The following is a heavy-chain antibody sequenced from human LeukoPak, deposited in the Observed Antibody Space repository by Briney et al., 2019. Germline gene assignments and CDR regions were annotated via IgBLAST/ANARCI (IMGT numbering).Heavy chain of an antibody. D-gene: IGHD2-2*01. CDR1: GFSFSSYA. CDR2: VGSSGNT. CDR3: AKGEYQPKYYFDC. J-gene: IGHJ4*02. Sequence: WGSLRLSCAASGFSFSSYAMRWVRQAPGKGLEWVATVGSSGNTYYADSVKSRFSVSRDISKNMLYLQMNSLTAEDTAVYYCAKGEYQPKYYFDCWGQRTLVTVSS. V-gene: IGHV3-23*01.